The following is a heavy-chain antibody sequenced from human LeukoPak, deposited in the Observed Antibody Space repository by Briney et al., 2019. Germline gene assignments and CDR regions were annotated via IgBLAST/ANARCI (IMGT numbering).Heavy chain of an antibody. Sequence: GGSLRLSCAASEFTFSSYWMSWVRQAPGKGLEWVSYISSSGSTIYYADSVKGRFTISRDNAKNSLYLQMNSLRAEDTAVYYCARARGYGGYDGFDYWGQGTLVTVSS. CDR2: ISSSGSTI. J-gene: IGHJ4*02. D-gene: IGHD5-12*01. V-gene: IGHV3-11*01. CDR1: EFTFSSYW. CDR3: ARARGYGGYDGFDY.